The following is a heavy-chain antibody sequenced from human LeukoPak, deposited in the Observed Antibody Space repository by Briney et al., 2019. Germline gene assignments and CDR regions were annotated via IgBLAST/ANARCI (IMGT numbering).Heavy chain of an antibody. J-gene: IGHJ4*02. CDR2: TYYRSKWYN. Sequence: SQTLSLTCAISGDSVSSNSAAWTWIRQSPSRGLEWLGRTYYRSKWYNDYAVSVKSRITINPDTSKNQFSLQLNSVTPEDTAVYYCARGKVYSYGTGFDYWGQGTLVTVSS. D-gene: IGHD5-18*01. V-gene: IGHV6-1*01. CDR3: ARGKVYSYGTGFDY. CDR1: GDSVSSNSAA.